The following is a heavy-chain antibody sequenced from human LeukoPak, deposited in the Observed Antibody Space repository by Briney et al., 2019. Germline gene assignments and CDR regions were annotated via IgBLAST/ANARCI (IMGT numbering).Heavy chain of an antibody. J-gene: IGHJ6*02. D-gene: IGHD3-10*01. Sequence: GGSLRLSCAVSGFPFSSYSIHWVRQAPGKGLEWVAVIWYDGSNKYYADSVKGRFTISRDNCKNTLYLQMNSLRAEDTAVYYCARKRGFGNYYYYGMDVWGQGTTVTVSS. CDR2: IWYDGSNK. CDR1: GFPFSSYS. CDR3: ARKRGFGNYYYYGMDV. V-gene: IGHV3-33*01.